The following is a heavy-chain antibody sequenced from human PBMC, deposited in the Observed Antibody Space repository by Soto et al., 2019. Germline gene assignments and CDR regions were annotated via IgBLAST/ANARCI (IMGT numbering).Heavy chain of an antibody. CDR1: GFPFTAYA. CDR3: ARSPPQCTGGNCYLHELDS. J-gene: IGHJ4*02. Sequence: EVQLLESGGGFVHPGGSLRLSCAASGFPFTAYAMSWVRQAPGKGPERVSTISGTGDSTHYADSVKGRFTISRDNPKNVRLLQMNSRRVEDTAIYYCARSPPQCTGGNCYLHELDSWGQGTVVTASS. D-gene: IGHD2-8*02. CDR2: ISGTGDST. V-gene: IGHV3-23*01.